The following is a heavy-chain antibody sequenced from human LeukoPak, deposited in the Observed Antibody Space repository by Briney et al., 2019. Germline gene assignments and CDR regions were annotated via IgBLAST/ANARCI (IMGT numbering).Heavy chain of an antibody. V-gene: IGHV4-4*09. CDR2: IYTSGST. J-gene: IGHJ4*02. Sequence: SETLSLTCAVSGGSISSYYWSWIRQPPGKGLEWIGYIYTSGSTNYNPSLKSRVTISVDTSKNQCSLKLSSVTAADTAVYYCARRREDYFDYWGQGTLVTVSS. CDR1: GGSISSYY. CDR3: ARRREDYFDY.